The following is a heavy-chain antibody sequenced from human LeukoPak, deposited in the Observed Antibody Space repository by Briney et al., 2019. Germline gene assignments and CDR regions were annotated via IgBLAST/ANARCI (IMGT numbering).Heavy chain of an antibody. V-gene: IGHV3-74*01. CDR1: GFTFSSYW. CDR3: ARTVPGYFFDY. J-gene: IGHJ4*02. Sequence: GGSLRLSCAASGFTFSSYWMHWVRQAPGKGLVWVSRINTDGSSASYADSVKGRFTISRDNAKNTLYLQMNSLRAEDTAVYYCARTVPGYFFDYWGQGTLVTVSS. D-gene: IGHD3-10*01. CDR2: INTDGSSA.